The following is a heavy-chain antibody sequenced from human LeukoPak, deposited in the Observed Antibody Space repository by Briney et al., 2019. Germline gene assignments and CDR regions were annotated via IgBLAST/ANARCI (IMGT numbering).Heavy chain of an antibody. Sequence: GGSLRLSCAASGLTFSTYGMSWVRQAPGKGLEWVANIKQDGSEKYYVDSVRGRFTISRDNAKNSLYLQMNSLRAEDTAVYYCARDGSSGWHGAVDYWGQGTLVTVSS. J-gene: IGHJ4*02. CDR2: IKQDGSEK. CDR1: GLTFSTYG. D-gene: IGHD6-19*01. CDR3: ARDGSSGWHGAVDY. V-gene: IGHV3-7*01.